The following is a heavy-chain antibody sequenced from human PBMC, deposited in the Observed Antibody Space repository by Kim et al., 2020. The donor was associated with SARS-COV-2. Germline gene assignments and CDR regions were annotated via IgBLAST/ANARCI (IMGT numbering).Heavy chain of an antibody. Sequence: GGSLRLSCAASGLTSSSCSLNWVRQAPGRGLEWLSYICKSSNTVYYADSVRGRFTISRDNAKNSVYLQMDSLRDEDTAVYYCSSWAGSCSGGSCFTGPFDYWGQGALVTVSS. CDR2: ICKSSNTV. CDR1: GLTSSSCS. J-gene: IGHJ4*01. D-gene: IGHD2-15*01. V-gene: IGHV3-48*02. CDR3: SSWAGSCSGGSCFTGPFDY.